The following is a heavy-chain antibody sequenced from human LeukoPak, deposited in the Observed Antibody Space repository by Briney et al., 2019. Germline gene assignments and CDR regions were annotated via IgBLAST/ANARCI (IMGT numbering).Heavy chain of an antibody. CDR3: ARFGYSGWNLEY. V-gene: IGHV3-7*01. D-gene: IGHD5-12*01. CDR2: INQGGSVK. J-gene: IGHJ4*02. Sequence: GGSLRLSCAASGFSFRDFWMTWVRQAPGKGLEWVANINQGGSVKYYVDSVRGRFTISRDDAKSSLYVQMNSLRDEDTAVYYCARFGYSGWNLEYWGQGTLVTVSS. CDR1: GFSFRDFW.